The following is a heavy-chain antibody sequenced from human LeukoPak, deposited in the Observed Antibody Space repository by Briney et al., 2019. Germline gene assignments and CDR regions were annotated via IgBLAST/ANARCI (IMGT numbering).Heavy chain of an antibody. V-gene: IGHV4-4*07. CDR1: GGSISSYY. Sequence: SETLSLTCTVSGGSISSYYWSWIRQPAGKGLEWIGRIYTSGSTNYNPSLKSRVTMSVDTSKNQFSLKLSSVTAADTAVYYCARGSELLWFGELLDYYYYMDVWGKGTTVTVSS. D-gene: IGHD3-10*01. J-gene: IGHJ6*03. CDR3: ARGSELLWFGELLDYYYYMDV. CDR2: IYTSGST.